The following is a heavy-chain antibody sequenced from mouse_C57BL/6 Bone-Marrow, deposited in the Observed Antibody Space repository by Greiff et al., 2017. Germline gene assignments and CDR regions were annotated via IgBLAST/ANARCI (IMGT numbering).Heavy chain of an antibody. J-gene: IGHJ3*01. D-gene: IGHD2-5*01. CDR2: IDPSASYT. CDR1: GYTFSSYW. Sequence: QVQLQHPGAELVKPGASVKLSCQASGYTFSSYWMQWVKQRPGQGLEWIGEIDPSASYTNYKQKFKGKATLTVDTSASTAYMQLSSLTSEDSAGYYWARDRYSRAYWGQGTLVTVSA. CDR3: ARDRYSRAY. V-gene: IGHV1-50*01.